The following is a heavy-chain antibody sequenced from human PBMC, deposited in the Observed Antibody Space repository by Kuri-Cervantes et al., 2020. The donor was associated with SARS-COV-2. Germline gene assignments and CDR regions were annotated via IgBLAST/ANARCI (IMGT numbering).Heavy chain of an antibody. CDR3: ARDRIPGFLEWPI. D-gene: IGHD3-3*01. Sequence: ASVKVSCKVSGYTLTELSMHWVRQAPGQGLEWMGWINPNSGGTNYAQKFQGRVTMTRDTSISTAYMELSRLRSDDTAVYYCARDRIPGFLEWPIWGQGTLVTVSS. J-gene: IGHJ4*02. CDR2: INPNSGGT. V-gene: IGHV1-2*02. CDR1: GYTLTELS.